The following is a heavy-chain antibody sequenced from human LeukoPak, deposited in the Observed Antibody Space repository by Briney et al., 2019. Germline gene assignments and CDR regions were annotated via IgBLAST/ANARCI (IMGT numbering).Heavy chain of an antibody. Sequence: GGSLRLSCATSGFTFSNYWMNWVRQAPGKGLEWVSSISSSSSYIYYADSVKGRFTISRDNAKNSLYLQMNSLRAEDTAVYYCAVPITMIGVDGMDVWGQGTTVTVSS. CDR3: AVPITMIGVDGMDV. CDR1: GFTFSNYW. D-gene: IGHD3-22*01. J-gene: IGHJ6*02. CDR2: ISSSSSYI. V-gene: IGHV3-21*01.